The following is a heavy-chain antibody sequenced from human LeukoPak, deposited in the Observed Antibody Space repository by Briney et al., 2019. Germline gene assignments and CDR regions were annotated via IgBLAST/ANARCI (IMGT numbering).Heavy chain of an antibody. D-gene: IGHD1-1*01. V-gene: IGHV3-9*01. CDR2: INWNSGSM. J-gene: IGHJ4*02. CDR1: GFTFDDYA. Sequence: GRSLRLSCAASGFTFDDYAMHWVRQAPGKGLEWVSGINWNSGSMGYADSVKGRFTISRDNVKNFLYLQMSSLRAEDTALYYCAKDMGANWNDVNYFDNWGQGTLVTVSS. CDR3: AKDMGANWNDVNYFDN.